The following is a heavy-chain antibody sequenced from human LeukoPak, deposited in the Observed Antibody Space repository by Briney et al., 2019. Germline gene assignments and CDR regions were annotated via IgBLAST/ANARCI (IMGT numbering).Heavy chain of an antibody. J-gene: IGHJ4*02. V-gene: IGHV3-74*01. CDR3: ARDPVRRDSY. Sequence: GGSLRLSCAASGFTFNTYWMHWVRQAPGKGLVWVSHINPDGSQTNYADSVTGRFTISRDNAKNTLYLQMNSLRAEDTAVCYCARDPVRRDSYWGQGTLVTVSS. CDR1: GFTFNTYW. D-gene: IGHD3-10*01. CDR2: INPDGSQT.